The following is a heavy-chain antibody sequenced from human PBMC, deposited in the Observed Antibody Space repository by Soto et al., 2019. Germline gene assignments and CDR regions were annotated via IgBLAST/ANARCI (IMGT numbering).Heavy chain of an antibody. D-gene: IGHD2-2*01. Sequence: CTVSGGSISSSSYSWGWLRQPPGKGLEWIGSIYYSGSPYYNPSLKSRLTISVDTSKNQFSLKLNSVTAADTAVYYCARHEGCSSTTCSATNWFDPWGQGTLVTVSS. CDR1: GGSISSSSYS. CDR2: IYYSGSP. CDR3: ARHEGCSSTTCSATNWFDP. J-gene: IGHJ5*02. V-gene: IGHV4-39*01.